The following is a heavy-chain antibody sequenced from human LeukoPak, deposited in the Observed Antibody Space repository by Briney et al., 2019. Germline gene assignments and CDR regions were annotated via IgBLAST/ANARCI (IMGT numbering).Heavy chain of an antibody. CDR3: ARRPAGIRTFDY. V-gene: IGHV1-8*01. CDR1: GYTFTSYD. D-gene: IGHD2-2*01. Sequence: GASVKVSCKASGYTFTSYDINWVRQATGQGLEWMGWMNPNSGNTGYAQKFQGRVTMTRNTSISTAYMELSSLRASDTAMYYCARRPAGIRTFDYWGQGTLVTVSS. J-gene: IGHJ4*02. CDR2: MNPNSGNT.